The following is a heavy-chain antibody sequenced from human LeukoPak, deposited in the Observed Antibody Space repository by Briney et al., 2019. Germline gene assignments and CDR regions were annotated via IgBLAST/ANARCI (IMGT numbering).Heavy chain of an antibody. Sequence: GGSLRLSCAASGFTFSSYAMSWVRQAPGKGLEWVSAISGSGGNTYYPDSVKGRFTISRDNSKSTLYLQMNSLRVEDTAVYYCAKDIRLSYVGDDYWGQGTLVTVSS. D-gene: IGHD3-10*02. CDR1: GFTFSSYA. V-gene: IGHV3-23*01. CDR2: ISGSGGNT. J-gene: IGHJ4*02. CDR3: AKDIRLSYVGDDY.